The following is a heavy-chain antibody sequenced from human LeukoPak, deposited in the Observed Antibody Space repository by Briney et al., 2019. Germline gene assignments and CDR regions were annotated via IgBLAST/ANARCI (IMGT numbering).Heavy chain of an antibody. CDR2: SKHSGST. CDR1: GGSFSGYY. J-gene: IGHJ2*01. Sequence: SETLSLTCDVYGGSFSGYYWSWIRQPPGKGLEWIGESKHSGSTNYNPSLKSRVTISVAPSKNQFSLKLSSVTAAHTAVYYCARLKLGRWYFDLWGRGNLVTVSS. D-gene: IGHD7-27*01. CDR3: ARLKLGRWYFDL. V-gene: IGHV4-34*01.